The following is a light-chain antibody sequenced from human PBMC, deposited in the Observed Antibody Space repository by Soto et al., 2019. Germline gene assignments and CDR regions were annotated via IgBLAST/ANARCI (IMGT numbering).Light chain of an antibody. CDR1: QSVNSRY. CDR3: QNYDASQT. J-gene: IGKJ1*01. Sequence: EIVLTQSPGTLSLSPGERATLSCRASQSVNSRYLAWYQQKPGQAHRLLIYGASNRATGIPDRFSGSGSGTDFTLTISILEPEDFAVYYCQNYDASQTFGQGTKVEI. CDR2: GAS. V-gene: IGKV3-20*01.